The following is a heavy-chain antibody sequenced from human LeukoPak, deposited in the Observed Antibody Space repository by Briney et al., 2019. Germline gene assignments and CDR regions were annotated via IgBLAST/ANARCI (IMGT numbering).Heavy chain of an antibody. D-gene: IGHD2-8*01. J-gene: IGHJ1*01. CDR2: ISAYNGNT. CDR1: GYTFTSYG. CDR3: ARDIYCTNGVCYREYFQH. Sequence: ASVKVSCKASGYTFTSYGISWVRQAPGQGLEWMGWISAYNGNTNYAQKLQGRVTMTTDTSTSTAYMELRSLRSDDTAVYYCARDIYCTNGVCYREYFQHWGQGTLVTVSS. V-gene: IGHV1-18*01.